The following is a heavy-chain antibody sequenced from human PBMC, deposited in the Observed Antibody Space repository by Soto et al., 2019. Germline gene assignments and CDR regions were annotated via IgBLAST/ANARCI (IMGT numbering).Heavy chain of an antibody. V-gene: IGHV3-23*01. CDR3: AKGSQPSKRLGGVIIFFDY. J-gene: IGHJ4*02. D-gene: IGHD3-3*01. CDR2: ISGSGGST. CDR1: GFTFSSYA. Sequence: GGSLRLSCAASGFTFSSYAMSWVRQAPGKGLEWVSAISGSGGSTYYADSVKGRFTISRDKSKNTLYLQMNSLRAEDTAVYYCAKGSQPSKRLGGVIIFFDYWGQGTLVTVSS.